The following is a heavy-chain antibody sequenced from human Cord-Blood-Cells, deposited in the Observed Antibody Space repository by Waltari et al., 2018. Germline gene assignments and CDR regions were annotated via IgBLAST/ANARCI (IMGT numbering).Heavy chain of an antibody. CDR3: ALGDHFDY. J-gene: IGHJ4*02. CDR2: RKKDESEK. D-gene: IGHD3-16*01. CDR1: GFTFSSYW. V-gene: IGHV3-7*05. Sequence: EVQLVESGGGLVQPGGSLRLSCAASGFTFSSYWMSWVRQAPGKGREGVANRKKDESEKYYVDSVKGRFTISRDNAKNSLYLQMNSLRAEDTAVYYCALGDHFDYWGQGTLVTVSS.